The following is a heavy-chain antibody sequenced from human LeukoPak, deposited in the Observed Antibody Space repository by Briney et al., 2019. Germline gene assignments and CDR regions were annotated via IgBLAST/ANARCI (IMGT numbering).Heavy chain of an antibody. CDR2: ISSTSIYT. J-gene: IGHJ4*02. CDR3: AREDGYSSSWYSDY. D-gene: IGHD6-13*01. CDR1: GGSFSGHY. Sequence: LSLTCAVYGGSFSGHYWSWIRQAPGKGLEWVSDISSTSIYTNYADSVKGRFTISRDNAKNSLYLQMNSLRAEDTAVYYCAREDGYSSSWYSDYWGQGTLVTVSS. V-gene: IGHV3-11*05.